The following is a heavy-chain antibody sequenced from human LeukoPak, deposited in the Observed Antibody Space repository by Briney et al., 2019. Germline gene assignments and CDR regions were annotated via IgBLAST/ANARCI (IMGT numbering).Heavy chain of an antibody. CDR3: ARGPYCSGGSCYSDFDY. CDR1: GGSFSGYY. Sequence: PSETLSLTCAVYGGSFSGYYWSWIRQPPGKGLEWIGSIYDSGSTYYNPSLKSRVTISVDTSKNQFSLKLSSVTAADTAVYYCARGPYCSGGSCYSDFDYWGQGTLVTVSS. D-gene: IGHD2-15*01. CDR2: IYDSGST. V-gene: IGHV4-34*01. J-gene: IGHJ4*02.